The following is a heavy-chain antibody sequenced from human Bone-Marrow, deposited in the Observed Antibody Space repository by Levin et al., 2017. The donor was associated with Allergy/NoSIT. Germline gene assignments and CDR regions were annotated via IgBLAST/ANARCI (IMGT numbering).Heavy chain of an antibody. CDR3: ARRGYSHGYDY. CDR1: GGSISGYY. V-gene: IGHV4-59*01. D-gene: IGHD5-18*01. J-gene: IGHJ4*02. CDR2: LYYSGST. Sequence: ASETLSLMCTVSGGSISGYYWSWIRQPPGMGLEWLGYLYYSGSTNYNPSLTSRVTISVDTSKNQFSLKLTSVTAADTAVYYCARRGYSHGYDYWSQGTLVTVSS.